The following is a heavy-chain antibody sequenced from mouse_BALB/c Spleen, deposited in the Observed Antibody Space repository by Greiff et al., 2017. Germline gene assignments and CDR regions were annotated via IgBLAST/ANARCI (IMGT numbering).Heavy chain of an antibody. CDR1: GFSLTSYG. D-gene: IGHD2-14*01. J-gene: IGHJ4*01. CDR2: IWSGGST. Sequence: VKLVESGPGLVQPSQSLSITCTVSGFSLTSYGVHWVRQSPGKGLEWLGVIWSGGSTDYNAAFISRLSISKDNSKSQVFFKMNSLQANDTAIYYCARTYYRSRDYAMDYWGQGTSVTVSS. CDR3: ARTYYRSRDYAMDY. V-gene: IGHV2-2*02.